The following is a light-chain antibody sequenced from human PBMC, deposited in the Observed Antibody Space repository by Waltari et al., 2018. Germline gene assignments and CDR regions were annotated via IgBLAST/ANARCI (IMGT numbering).Light chain of an antibody. CDR2: NDN. CDR1: RSNIGSET. V-gene: IGLV1-44*01. CDR3: AAWDDSLHAWV. Sequence: QSVLTHPPSGSGTPGQRVTISCSGGRSNIGSETVNWYQQLPGTAPKVLIYNDNQRPSGVPDRFSGSKYGTSASLAISGLQSEDEADYYCAAWDDSLHAWVFGGGTKLTVL. J-gene: IGLJ3*02.